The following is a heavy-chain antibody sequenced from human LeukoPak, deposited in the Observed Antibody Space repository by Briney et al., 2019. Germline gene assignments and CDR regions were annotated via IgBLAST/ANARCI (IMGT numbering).Heavy chain of an antibody. CDR1: GFTFSSYG. D-gene: IGHD3-3*01. J-gene: IGHJ4*02. Sequence: SGGSLRLSCAASGFTFSSYGMHWVRQAPGKGLEWVAVIWYDGSNKYYADSVKGRFTISRDNSKSTLYLQMNSLRAEDTAVYYCARSYYDFWSGSHFDYWGQGTLVTVSS. V-gene: IGHV3-33*01. CDR3: ARSYYDFWSGSHFDY. CDR2: IWYDGSNK.